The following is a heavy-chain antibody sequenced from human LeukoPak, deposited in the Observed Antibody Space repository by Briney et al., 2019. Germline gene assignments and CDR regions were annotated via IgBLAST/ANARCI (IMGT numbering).Heavy chain of an antibody. Sequence: NASETLSLTCTVSGASISSSYCTWIRQSAGEGLEWIGRMSSGGSTTYNPSFKGRVTMSLDTSKRQFSLNLSSVTAADTAVYYCARDQTYYVSSGYYYVTYLQHWGQGILVTVSS. CDR2: MSSGGST. J-gene: IGHJ1*01. D-gene: IGHD3-22*01. CDR3: ARDQTYYVSSGYYYVTYLQH. CDR1: GASISSSY. V-gene: IGHV4-4*07.